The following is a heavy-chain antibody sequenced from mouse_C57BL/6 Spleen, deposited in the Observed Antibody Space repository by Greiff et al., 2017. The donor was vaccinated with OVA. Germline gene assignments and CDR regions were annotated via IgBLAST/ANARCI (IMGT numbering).Heavy chain of an antibody. CDR2: ISDGGSYT. J-gene: IGHJ1*03. V-gene: IGHV5-4*01. CDR1: GFTFSSYA. D-gene: IGHD3-1*01. CDR3: ARGGSHWYFDV. Sequence: EVQLVESGGGLVKPGGSLKLSCAASGFTFSSYAMSWVRQTPEKRLEWVATISDGGSYTYYPDNVKGRFTISRDNAKNNLYLQMSHLKSEDTAMYYCARGGSHWYFDVWGTGTTVTVSS.